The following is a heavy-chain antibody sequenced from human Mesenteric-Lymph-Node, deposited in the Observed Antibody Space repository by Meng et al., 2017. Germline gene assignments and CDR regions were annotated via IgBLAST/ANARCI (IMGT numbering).Heavy chain of an antibody. CDR3: SKGDNGGNSLDY. Sequence: GESLKISCAASGFTFDDYAMHWVRQAPGKGLEWVSLISWDGSITSYADSVKGRFTISRDNSKNSLYLQMNSLRTEDTALYYCSKGDNGGNSLDYWGQGTLVTVSS. D-gene: IGHD4-23*01. CDR1: GFTFDDYA. J-gene: IGHJ4*02. V-gene: IGHV3-43*01. CDR2: ISWDGSIT.